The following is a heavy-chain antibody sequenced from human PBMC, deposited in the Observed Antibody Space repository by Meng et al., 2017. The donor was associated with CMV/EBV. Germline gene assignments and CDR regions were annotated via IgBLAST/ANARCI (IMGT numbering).Heavy chain of an antibody. CDR3: ARLGIVSSAVGLAFDV. CDR1: GFTSISYR. Sequence: GESLKISCKASGFTSISYRIGWVRQMPGKGLEWMGIIHAGDADFGYNPSFQGQVTISADRSTNTAYLQWRSLKNSDTAIYYCARLGIVSSAVGLAFDVWGQGTMVTVSS. J-gene: IGHJ3*01. D-gene: IGHD5/OR15-5a*01. CDR2: IHAGDADF. V-gene: IGHV5-51*01.